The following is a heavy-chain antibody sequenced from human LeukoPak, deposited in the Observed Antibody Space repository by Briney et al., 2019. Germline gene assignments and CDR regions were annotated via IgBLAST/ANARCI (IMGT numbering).Heavy chain of an antibody. CDR3: ARDAQLEYDAFDI. Sequence: GGSLRLSCAASGFTFSSYGMNWVRQAPGKGLEWVSSISSSSSYIYYADSVKGRFTISRDNAKNSLYLQMNSLRAEDTAVYYCARDAQLEYDAFDIWGQGTMVTVSS. D-gene: IGHD1-1*01. CDR1: GFTFSSYG. J-gene: IGHJ3*02. V-gene: IGHV3-21*01. CDR2: ISSSSSYI.